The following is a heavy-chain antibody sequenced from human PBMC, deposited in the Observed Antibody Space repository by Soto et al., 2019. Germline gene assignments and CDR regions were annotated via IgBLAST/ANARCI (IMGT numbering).Heavy chain of an antibody. D-gene: IGHD3-9*01. CDR3: AHSKTYYDILAGYYSGLGGWFDP. CDR1: GFSLSTSGVG. V-gene: IGHV2-5*02. CDR2: IYWDDDK. Sequence: QITLKESGPTLVKPTQTLTLTCTFSGFSLSTSGVGVGWIRQPPGKALEWLALIYWDDDKRYSPSLKSRLTITKDTSKNQGVLTMTNMDPVDTATYYCAHSKTYYDILAGYYSGLGGWFDPWGQGTLVTVSS. J-gene: IGHJ5*02.